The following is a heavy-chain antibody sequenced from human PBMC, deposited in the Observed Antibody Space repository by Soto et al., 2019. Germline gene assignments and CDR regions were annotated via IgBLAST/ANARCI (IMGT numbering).Heavy chain of an antibody. CDR3: ARVGRAPRRFGAFDI. Sequence: SETLSLTCAVYGGSFSGYYWSWIRQPPGKGLEWIGEINHSGSTNYNPSLRSRVTISVDTSKNQFPLKLSSVTAADTAVYYCARVGRAPRRFGAFDIWGQGTMVTVSS. CDR1: GGSFSGYY. V-gene: IGHV4-34*01. D-gene: IGHD3-10*01. CDR2: INHSGST. J-gene: IGHJ3*02.